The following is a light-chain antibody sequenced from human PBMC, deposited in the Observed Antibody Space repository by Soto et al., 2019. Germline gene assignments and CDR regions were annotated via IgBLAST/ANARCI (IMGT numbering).Light chain of an antibody. CDR3: QQYNNWPCT. CDR2: GAS. J-gene: IGKJ3*01. CDR1: QSVSSN. Sequence: EIVMTQSPATLSVSPGERATLSCRASQSVSSNFAWYQQKPGQAPRLLIYGASTRATGIPARFSGSGSGTEFTLTISSLQSEDFAVYYCQQYNNWPCTFGPGTKVDIK. V-gene: IGKV3-15*01.